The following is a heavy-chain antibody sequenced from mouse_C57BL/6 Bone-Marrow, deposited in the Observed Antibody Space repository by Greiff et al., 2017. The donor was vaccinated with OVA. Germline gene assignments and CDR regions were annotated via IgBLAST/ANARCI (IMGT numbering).Heavy chain of an antibody. V-gene: IGHV1-69*01. CDR1: GYTFTSYW. CDR3: TRGPLYFSLDY. CDR2: IDPSDSYT. D-gene: IGHD2-1*01. J-gene: IGHJ2*01. Sequence: QVQLQQPGAELVMPGASVKLSCKASGYTFTSYWMHWVKQRPGQGLEWIGEIDPSDSYTNYNQKFKGKSTLTVDKSSSTAYMQLSSLTNEDSAVYYCTRGPLYFSLDYWGQGTTLTVSS.